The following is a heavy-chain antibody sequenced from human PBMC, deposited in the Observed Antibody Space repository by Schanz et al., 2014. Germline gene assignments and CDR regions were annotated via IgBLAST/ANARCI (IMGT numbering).Heavy chain of an antibody. J-gene: IGHJ4*02. Sequence: VQLVDSGGIVVRPGGSLRLSCAASGFTFTTNAMSWVRQPPGKGLEWVSAISGNGGSTYFADSVKGRFTISRDNSDNTLFLQMNSLRAEDTAVYYCAKVREWWPYYFDYWGQGTLVTVSS. CDR1: GFTFTTNA. V-gene: IGHV3-23*04. CDR2: ISGNGGST. D-gene: IGHD2-15*01. CDR3: AKVREWWPYYFDY.